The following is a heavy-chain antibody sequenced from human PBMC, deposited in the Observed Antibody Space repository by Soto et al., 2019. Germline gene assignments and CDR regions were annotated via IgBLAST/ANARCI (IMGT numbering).Heavy chain of an antibody. CDR1: GYTFTGYY. Sequence: ASVKVSCKASGYTFTGYYMHWVRLAPGQGLEWMGWINPNSGGTNYAQKFQGRVTITADKSTSTAYMELSSLRSEDTAVYYCEGNGDYYYYYMDVWGKGTTVTVSS. J-gene: IGHJ6*03. V-gene: IGHV1-2*02. CDR2: INPNSGGT. D-gene: IGHD4-17*01. CDR3: EGNGDYYYYYMDV.